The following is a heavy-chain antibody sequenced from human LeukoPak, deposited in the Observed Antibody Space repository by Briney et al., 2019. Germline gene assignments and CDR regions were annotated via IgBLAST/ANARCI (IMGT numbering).Heavy chain of an antibody. D-gene: IGHD6-19*01. V-gene: IGHV3-48*03. CDR1: GFTFSSYE. CDR2: ISVSGSTK. J-gene: IGHJ4*02. Sequence: GSLRLSCAASGFTFSSYEMNWVRQAPGKGLEWVSYISVSGSTKYQADSVKGRFTISRDYSKNTLYLQMTSLRAEDTAVYYCARGVSSSGWGTFDDWGQGTLVTVSS. CDR3: ARGVSSSGWGTFDD.